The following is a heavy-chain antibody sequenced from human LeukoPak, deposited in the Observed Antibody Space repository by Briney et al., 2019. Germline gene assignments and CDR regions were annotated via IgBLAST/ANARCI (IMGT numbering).Heavy chain of an antibody. Sequence: SETLSLTCTVSGGAISSSSYYWGWIRQPPGKGLEWIGSIFYSGSTYYNPSFKSRVTMSVDTSKNQFSLKLSSVTAADTAMYYCGRHQTMYYGMDVWGQGTAVTVSS. CDR2: IFYSGST. V-gene: IGHV4-39*01. D-gene: IGHD4/OR15-4a*01. J-gene: IGHJ6*02. CDR1: GGAISSSSYY. CDR3: GRHQTMYYGMDV.